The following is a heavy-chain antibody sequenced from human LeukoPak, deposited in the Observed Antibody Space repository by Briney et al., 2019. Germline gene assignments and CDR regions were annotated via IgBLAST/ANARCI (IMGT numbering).Heavy chain of an antibody. CDR2: ISSSSSYI. V-gene: IGHV3-21*04. Sequence: GGSLRLSCAASGFTFSSYSMNWVRQAPGKGLEWVSSISSSSSYIYYADSVKGRFTISRDNAKNSLYLQMNSLRAEDTAVYYCAKDRYYYDSSGYSRAFDIWGQGTMVTVSS. CDR1: GFTFSSYS. J-gene: IGHJ3*02. D-gene: IGHD3-22*01. CDR3: AKDRYYYDSSGYSRAFDI.